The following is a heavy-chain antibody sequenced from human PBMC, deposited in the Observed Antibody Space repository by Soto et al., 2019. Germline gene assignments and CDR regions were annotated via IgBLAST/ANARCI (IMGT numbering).Heavy chain of an antibody. Sequence: ESGGGLVKPGGSLRLSCAASGFSISSAWMNWVRQAPGKGLEWVGRIKTKTQGETTDYPAPVKGRFTISRDDSKNTLYLQTNSLKMEDTAVYYCTTGSVEGYWGQGTLVTVSS. V-gene: IGHV3-15*07. CDR3: TTGSVEGY. D-gene: IGHD3-3*01. CDR1: GFSISSAW. CDR2: IKTKTQGETT. J-gene: IGHJ4*02.